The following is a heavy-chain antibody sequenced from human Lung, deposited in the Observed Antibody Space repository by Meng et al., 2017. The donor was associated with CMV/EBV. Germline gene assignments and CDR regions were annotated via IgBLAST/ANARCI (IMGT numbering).Heavy chain of an antibody. CDR2: IKQDGSEK. J-gene: IGHJ4*01. D-gene: IGHD3-22*01. V-gene: IGHV3-7*01. CDR1: GFTFSSYC. CDR3: ATVRYYYDSSGYPYD. Sequence: GGSXRLXCAASGFTFSSYCMSWVRQAPGQGLEWVANIKQDGSEKYYVDSVKGRFTISRDNSKNALYLQMNSLRAEDTAVYYCATVRYYYDSSGYPYDWGQGXLVTVSS.